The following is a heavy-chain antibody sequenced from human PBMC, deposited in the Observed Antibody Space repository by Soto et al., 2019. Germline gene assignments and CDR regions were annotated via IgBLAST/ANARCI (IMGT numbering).Heavy chain of an antibody. CDR3: AREAGGYIWGSYEVGAFDI. CDR1: GFTFSSYW. Sequence: GGSLRLSCAASGFTFSSYWMHWVRQAPGKGLVWVSRINSDGSSTSYADSVKGRFTISRDNAKNTLYLQMNSLRAEDTAVYYCAREAGGYIWGSYEVGAFDIWGQGTMVTVSS. J-gene: IGHJ3*02. V-gene: IGHV3-74*01. CDR2: INSDGSST. D-gene: IGHD3-16*01.